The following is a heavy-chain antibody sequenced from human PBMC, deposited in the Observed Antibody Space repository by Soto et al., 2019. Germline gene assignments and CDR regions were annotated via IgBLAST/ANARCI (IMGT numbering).Heavy chain of an antibody. J-gene: IGHJ4*02. CDR2: INAGNGNT. CDR3: ARAVAVPADFDY. D-gene: IGHD6-19*01. V-gene: IGHV1-3*05. CDR1: GYTFTGYA. Sequence: QVQLVQSGAEEKKPGASVKVSCKASGYTFTGYAMHWVRQAPGQRLEWMGWINAGNGNTKYSQKFQGRVTITRDTSASTAYVELSSLRSEDTAVYYCARAVAVPADFDYWGQGPLVPVSS.